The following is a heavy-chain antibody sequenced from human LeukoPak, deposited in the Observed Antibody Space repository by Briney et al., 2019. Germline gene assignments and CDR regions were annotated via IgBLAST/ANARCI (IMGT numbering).Heavy chain of an antibody. Sequence: GGSLRLSCAASGFTFNRYNMNWVRRAPGKGLESVAPISTSSSYIYYADSVRGRFTIARDNAKKSLYLQMNSLRAEDTAVYSCARGADGVSSNSRGWFDPWGQGTLVTVSS. CDR1: GFTFNRYN. D-gene: IGHD2-15*01. CDR2: ISTSSSYI. J-gene: IGHJ5*02. V-gene: IGHV3-21*01. CDR3: ARGADGVSSNSRGWFDP.